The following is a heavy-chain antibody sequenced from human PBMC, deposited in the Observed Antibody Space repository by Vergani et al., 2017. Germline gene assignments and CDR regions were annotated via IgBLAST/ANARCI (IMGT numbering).Heavy chain of an antibody. D-gene: IGHD6-19*01. Sequence: QVQLQESGPGLVKPSQTLSLTCTVSGGSISSGDYYWSWIRQPPGKGLEWIGYTNYSGSTYYNPSLKSRVTISVDTSKKQFSLKRSSVTAADTAVYYCARTIKGSSRPHYFDYWGQGTLVTVSS. CDR1: GGSISSGDYY. J-gene: IGHJ4*02. CDR2: TNYSGST. CDR3: ARTIKGSSRPHYFDY. V-gene: IGHV4-30-4*08.